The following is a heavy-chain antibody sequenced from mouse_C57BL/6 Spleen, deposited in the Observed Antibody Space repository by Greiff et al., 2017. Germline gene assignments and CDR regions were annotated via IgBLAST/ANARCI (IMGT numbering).Heavy chain of an antibody. CDR1: GFTFSSYA. CDR3: AISGGLYYDYDWFAY. Sequence: EVKLEESGGGLVKPGGSLKLSCAASGFTFSSYAMSWVRQTPEKRLEWVATISDGGSYTYYPDNVKGRFTISRDNAKNNLYLQMSHLKSEDTAMYYCAISGGLYYDYDWFAYWGQGTLVTVSA. V-gene: IGHV5-4*03. D-gene: IGHD2-4*01. J-gene: IGHJ3*01. CDR2: ISDGGSYT.